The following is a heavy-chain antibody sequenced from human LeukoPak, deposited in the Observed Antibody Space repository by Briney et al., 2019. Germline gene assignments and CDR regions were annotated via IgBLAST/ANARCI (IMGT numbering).Heavy chain of an antibody. CDR1: GFTFSSYE. Sequence: QPGGSLRLSCAASGFTFSSYEMNWVRQAPGKGLEWVSYISSSGSTIYYADSVKVRFTISRDNAKNSLYLQMNSLRAEDTAVYYCARAVWELHPFDYWGQGTLVTVSS. J-gene: IGHJ4*02. CDR2: ISSSGSTI. CDR3: ARAVWELHPFDY. V-gene: IGHV3-48*03. D-gene: IGHD1-26*01.